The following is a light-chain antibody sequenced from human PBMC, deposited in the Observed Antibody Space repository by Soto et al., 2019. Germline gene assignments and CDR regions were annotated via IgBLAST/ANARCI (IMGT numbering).Light chain of an antibody. CDR2: GSS. J-gene: IGKJ3*01. CDR1: QSFSSN. CDR3: QQLFMYPPT. Sequence: EIVLTQSPATLSVSPGERATLSCRASQSFSSNLAWYQKKPGQAPRLLIYGSSTRATGIPARFSGSGSGTEFTLTISSLQSEDLATYYCQQLFMYPPTFGPGTKVDIK. V-gene: IGKV3D-15*01.